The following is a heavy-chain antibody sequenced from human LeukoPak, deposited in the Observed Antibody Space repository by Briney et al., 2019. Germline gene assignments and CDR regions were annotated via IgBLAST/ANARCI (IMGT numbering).Heavy chain of an antibody. V-gene: IGHV1-18*01. CDR1: GYTFTSYG. CDR3: ARSGYLGVTAYDSFDI. D-gene: IGHD2-21*02. J-gene: IGHJ3*02. CDR2: ISAYNGNT. Sequence: ASVKVSCKASGYTFTSYGISWVRQAPGQGLEWMGWISAYNGNTNYAQNFQGRVTMTRDTSTSTIYMELSSLRSEDTAVYYCARSGYLGVTAYDSFDIWGQGTMVTVSS.